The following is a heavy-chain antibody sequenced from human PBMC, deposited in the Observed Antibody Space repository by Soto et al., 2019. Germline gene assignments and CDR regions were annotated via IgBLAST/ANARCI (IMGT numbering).Heavy chain of an antibody. CDR1: GDSISTEGYY. D-gene: IGHD1-26*01. CDR3: ARSRSYYVEDFQK. CDR2: IYYSGLT. V-gene: IGHV4-31*01. Sequence: SETLSLTCSVSGDSISTEGYYWSWIRQHPGKGLEWIGYIYYSGLTSYNPSLKSPVTISRATSKNQFYLKLSSVTAADTAVYYCARSRSYYVEDFQKWGQGTLVTVSS. J-gene: IGHJ1*01.